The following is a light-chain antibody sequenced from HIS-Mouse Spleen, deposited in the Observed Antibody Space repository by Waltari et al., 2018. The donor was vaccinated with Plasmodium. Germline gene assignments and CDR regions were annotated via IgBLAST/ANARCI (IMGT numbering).Light chain of an antibody. CDR1: AFPKKT. V-gene: IGLV3-10*01. J-gene: IGLJ3*02. Sequence: SYELTQPPSVSVSPGQTARLPCPGNAFPKKTASWYQQKSGQAPVLVIYEDSKRPSGIPERFSGSSSGTMATLTISGAQVEDEADYYCYSTDSSGNHRVFGGGTKLTVL. CDR3: YSTDSSGNHRV. CDR2: EDS.